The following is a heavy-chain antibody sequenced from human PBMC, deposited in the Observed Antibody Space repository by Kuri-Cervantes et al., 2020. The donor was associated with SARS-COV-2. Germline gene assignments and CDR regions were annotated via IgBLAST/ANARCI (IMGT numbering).Heavy chain of an antibody. D-gene: IGHD2-21*01. CDR3: AKTPIVVVIAITYYFDY. V-gene: IGHV3-20*04. CDR2: INWNGGST. J-gene: IGHJ4*02. CDR1: GFTFDDYG. Sequence: GGSLRLSCAASGFTFDDYGMSWVRQAPGKGLEWVSGINWNGGSTGYADSVKGRFTISRDNAKNSLYLQMNSLRAEDTAVYYCAKTPIVVVIAITYYFDYWGQGTLVTVSS.